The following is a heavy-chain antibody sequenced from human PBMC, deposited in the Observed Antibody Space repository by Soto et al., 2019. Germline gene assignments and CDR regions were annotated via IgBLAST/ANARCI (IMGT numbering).Heavy chain of an antibody. D-gene: IGHD3-3*01. CDR3: ASNDSPVLRFLEWLPNPFDY. CDR2: IKQDGGET. CDR1: GFTFSSYG. J-gene: IGHJ4*02. Sequence: GGSLRLSCAASGFTFSSYGMSWVRQAPGKGLEWVANIKQDGGETYYVDSVKGRFTISRDNAKNSLYLQMNSLRAEDTAVYYCASNDSPVLRFLEWLPNPFDYWGQGTLVTVSS. V-gene: IGHV3-7*01.